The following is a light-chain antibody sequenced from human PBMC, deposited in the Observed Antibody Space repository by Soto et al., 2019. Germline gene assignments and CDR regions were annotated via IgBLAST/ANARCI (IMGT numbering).Light chain of an antibody. V-gene: IGLV1-40*01. CDR3: QSYDSSLSGWV. CDR1: SSNIGAGYD. CDR2: GNS. Sequence: QSVLTQPPSVSGAPGQRVTISCTGSSSNIGAGYDVHWYQQLPGTAPKLLIYGNSNRPSGVPDLFSGSKSGTSASLAITGLKAEDEANYYCQSYDSSLSGWVFGGGTKVTVL. J-gene: IGLJ3*02.